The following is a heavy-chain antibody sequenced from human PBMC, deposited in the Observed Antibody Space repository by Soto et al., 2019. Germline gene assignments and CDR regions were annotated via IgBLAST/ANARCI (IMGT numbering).Heavy chain of an antibody. Sequence: SETLSLTYALYGGSFSGYYWTWIRQTPRTGLEWIGEINHSGSTNYNPSLKSRVTISVDTSKNQFSLKLTSVTAADTAVYYCAHRAGLQGNWDGGYFDYWGLGTLVTGSS. CDR2: INHSGST. CDR3: AHRAGLQGNWDGGYFDY. CDR1: GGSFSGYY. D-gene: IGHD1-1*01. J-gene: IGHJ4*01. V-gene: IGHV4-34*01.